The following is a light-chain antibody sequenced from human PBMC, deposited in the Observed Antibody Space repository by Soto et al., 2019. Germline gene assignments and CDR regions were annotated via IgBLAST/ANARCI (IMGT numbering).Light chain of an antibody. J-gene: IGKJ5*01. CDR3: QQYGSSIT. V-gene: IGKV3-20*01. CDR1: QSITRSY. Sequence: IVLTQSPGTLSLSPGERATLSCRASQSITRSYLAWYQHKPGQAPRLLIYGASSRATGIPDRFSGSGSGTDFTLTISRLEPEDFAVYYCQQYGSSITFGQGTRLEIK. CDR2: GAS.